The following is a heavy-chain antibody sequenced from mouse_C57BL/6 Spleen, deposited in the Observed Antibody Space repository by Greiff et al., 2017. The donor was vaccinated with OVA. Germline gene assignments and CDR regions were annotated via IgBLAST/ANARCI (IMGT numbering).Heavy chain of an antibody. Sequence: QVQLQHPGAELVRPGSSVKLSCKASGYTFTSYWMDWVKQRPGQGLEWIGNIYPSDSETHYNQKFKDKATLTVDKSSSTAYMQLSSLTSEDSAVYYCARRDYGSSYWYFDVWGTGTTVTVSS. J-gene: IGHJ1*03. CDR1: GYTFTSYW. CDR3: ARRDYGSSYWYFDV. V-gene: IGHV1-61*01. D-gene: IGHD1-1*01. CDR2: IYPSDSET.